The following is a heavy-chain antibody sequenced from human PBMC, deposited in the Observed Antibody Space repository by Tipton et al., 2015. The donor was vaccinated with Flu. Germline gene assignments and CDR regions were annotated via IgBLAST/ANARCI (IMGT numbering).Heavy chain of an antibody. CDR3: ARVSRMGAADY. V-gene: IGHV4-34*01. J-gene: IGHJ4*02. D-gene: IGHD1-26*01. Sequence: TLSLTCAVYGGPFSDYSWSWIRQPPGKGLEWLGEVNHSGSTHYNSSLESRVTISVDTSKKQFSLKLSSVTAADTAVYYCARVSRMGAADYWGQGTLVTVSS. CDR1: GGPFSDYS. CDR2: VNHSGST.